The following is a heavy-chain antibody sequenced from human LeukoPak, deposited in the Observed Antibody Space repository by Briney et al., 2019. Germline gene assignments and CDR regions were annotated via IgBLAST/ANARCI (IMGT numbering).Heavy chain of an antibody. D-gene: IGHD3-22*01. CDR3: AKELRRRTTYYYDSSGYYPYYFDY. Sequence: GGSLRLSCAASGFIFSTYSMNWVRQAPGKGLEGVSDISSSSSTIYYADSVKGRFTISRDNSKNTLYLQMNSLRAEDTALYYCAKELRRRTTYYYDSSGYYPYYFDYWGQGTLVTVSS. CDR1: GFIFSTYS. J-gene: IGHJ4*02. CDR2: ISSSSSTI. V-gene: IGHV3-48*01.